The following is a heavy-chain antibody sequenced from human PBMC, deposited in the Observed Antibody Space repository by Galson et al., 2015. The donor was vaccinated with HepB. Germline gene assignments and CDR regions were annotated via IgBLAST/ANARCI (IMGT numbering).Heavy chain of an antibody. V-gene: IGHV1-69*13. CDR1: GGTFSSYA. CDR2: IIPIFGTA. CDR3: ARGTSCYSCGYYYGMDV. Sequence: SVKVSCKASGGTFSSYAISWVRQAPGQGLEWMGGIIPIFGTANYAQKFQGRVTITADESTSTAYMELSSLRSEDTAVYYCARGTSCYSCGYYYGMDVWGQGTTVTVSS. D-gene: IGHD2-2*01. J-gene: IGHJ6*02.